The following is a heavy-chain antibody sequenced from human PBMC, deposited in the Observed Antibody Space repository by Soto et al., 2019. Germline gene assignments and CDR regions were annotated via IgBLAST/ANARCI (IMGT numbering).Heavy chain of an antibody. CDR3: ARDKITGLFDY. CDR2: INHSGST. V-gene: IGHV4-34*01. Sequence: SETLALTCTVYGGSFSGYYWTWIRQPPGTGLEWVGEINHSGSTNYNPSLKSRVTISVDTSKNQFSLKLTSVTAADTAVYYCARDKITGLFDYWGQGTLVTVSS. J-gene: IGHJ4*02. CDR1: GGSFSGYY. D-gene: IGHD2-8*02.